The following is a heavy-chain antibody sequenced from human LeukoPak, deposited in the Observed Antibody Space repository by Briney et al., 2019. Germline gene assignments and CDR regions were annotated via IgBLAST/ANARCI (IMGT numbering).Heavy chain of an antibody. CDR1: GDIFSIDA. D-gene: IGHD3-10*01. CDR2: IIPIFDIA. CDR3: ARDRDGSLIPDVFDM. V-gene: IGHV1-69*04. Sequence: ASVKVSCKAPGDIFSIDAINWVRQAPGQGLEWMGRIIPIFDIAHYAQNFQGRVTISADKSTSTAYMELRSLRSEDTAVYYCARDRDGSLIPDVFDMWGQGTRVTVSS. J-gene: IGHJ3*02.